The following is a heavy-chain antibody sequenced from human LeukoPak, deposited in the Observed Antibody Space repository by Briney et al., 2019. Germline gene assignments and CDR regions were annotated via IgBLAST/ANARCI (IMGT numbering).Heavy chain of an antibody. Sequence: SQTLSLTCAISGDSISSNSVAWNWIRQPPSRGLEWLGRTYYRSKWYYDYAVAVKSRITINPDTSKNQFSLQLNSVTPEDTAVYYCARDIAARRSGWFDPWGQGTLVTVSS. D-gene: IGHD6-13*01. CDR3: ARDIAARRSGWFDP. V-gene: IGHV6-1*01. CDR2: TYYRSKWYY. CDR1: GDSISSNSVA. J-gene: IGHJ5*02.